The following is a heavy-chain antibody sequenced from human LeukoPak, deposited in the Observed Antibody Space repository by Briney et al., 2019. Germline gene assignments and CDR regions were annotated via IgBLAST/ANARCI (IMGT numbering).Heavy chain of an antibody. CDR2: INTNTGNP. D-gene: IGHD3-10*01. Sequence: ASVKVSCKASGYTFTSYAMNWVRQAPGQGLEWMGWINTNTGNPTYAQGFTGRFVFSLDTSVSTAYLQISSLKAEDTAVYYCARLRRITMVRGAKHWFDPWGQGTLVTVSS. CDR1: GYTFTSYA. J-gene: IGHJ5*02. CDR3: ARLRRITMVRGAKHWFDP. V-gene: IGHV7-4-1*02.